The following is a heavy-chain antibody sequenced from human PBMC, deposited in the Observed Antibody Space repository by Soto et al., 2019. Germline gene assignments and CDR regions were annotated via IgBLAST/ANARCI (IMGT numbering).Heavy chain of an antibody. CDR1: GGSISSSNW. V-gene: IGHV4-4*02. CDR2: IYHSGST. D-gene: IGHD6-6*01. CDR3: ARGIAGRPDTPPYFDY. J-gene: IGHJ4*02. Sequence: SETLSLTCAVSGGSISSSNWWSWVRQPPGKGLEWIGEIYHSGSTNYNPSLKSRVTISVDKSKDQFSLKLSFVTAADTAMYYCARGIAGRPDTPPYFDYWGQGTLVTVSS.